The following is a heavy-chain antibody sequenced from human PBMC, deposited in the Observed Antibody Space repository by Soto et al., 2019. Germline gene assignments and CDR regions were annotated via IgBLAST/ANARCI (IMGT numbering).Heavy chain of an antibody. CDR1: GFTFSNAW. CDR2: IKSKAIGGTV. J-gene: IGHJ4*02. V-gene: IGHV3-15*01. D-gene: IGHD2-21*02. CDR3: TTCGGDCYLNY. Sequence: GGSLRLSCAASGFTFSNAWMNWVRQAPGKGLEWVGRIKSKAIGGTVDYAAPVKGRFTISRDDSKNTLYLQMNSLKTEDTAVYYCTTCGGDCYLNYWGQGTLVTVSS.